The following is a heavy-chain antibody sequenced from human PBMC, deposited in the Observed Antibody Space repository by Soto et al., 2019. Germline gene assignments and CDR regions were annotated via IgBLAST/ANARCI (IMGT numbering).Heavy chain of an antibody. J-gene: IGHJ4*02. CDR2: ISYGGTNK. CDR1: GFTFSSYG. V-gene: IGHV3-30*18. CDR3: AKYNWNDGTLLDY. Sequence: GGSLRLSCAASGFTFSSYGRHWVRQAPGKGLEWVAVISYGGTNKYYADSVKGRFTISRDNSKNTLYLQMNSLRAEDTAVYYCAKYNWNDGTLLDYWGQGTLVTVSS. D-gene: IGHD1-1*01.